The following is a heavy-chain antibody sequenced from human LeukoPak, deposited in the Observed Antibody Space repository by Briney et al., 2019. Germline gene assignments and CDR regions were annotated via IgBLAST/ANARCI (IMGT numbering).Heavy chain of an antibody. CDR2: IVVGSGNT. J-gene: IGHJ6*02. V-gene: IGHV1-58*02. CDR1: GFTFTSST. CDR3: AAVRSSYYYYGMDV. Sequence: TSVKVSCKASGFTFTSSTMQWVRQARGQRLAWIGWIVVGSGNTHYAQKFQERVTITRDMSTSTAYMELSSLRSEDTAVYYCAAVRSSYYYYGMDVWGQGTTVTVSS. D-gene: IGHD6-6*01.